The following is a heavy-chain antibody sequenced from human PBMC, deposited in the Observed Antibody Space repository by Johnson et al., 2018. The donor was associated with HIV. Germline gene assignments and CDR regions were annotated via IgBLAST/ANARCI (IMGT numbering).Heavy chain of an antibody. V-gene: IGHV3-30*02. CDR3: AKDLQDYYDSSGHDAFDI. D-gene: IGHD3-22*01. J-gene: IGHJ3*02. Sequence: QVQLVESGGGVVQPGGSLRLSCAASGFTFSSYGMHWVRQAPGKGLEWVAFIRYDGSNKYYADSVKGRFTISRDNSKNTLYLQMNSLRAEDTAVYYCAKDLQDYYDSSGHDAFDIWVQGTMVTVSS. CDR1: GFTFSSYG. CDR2: IRYDGSNK.